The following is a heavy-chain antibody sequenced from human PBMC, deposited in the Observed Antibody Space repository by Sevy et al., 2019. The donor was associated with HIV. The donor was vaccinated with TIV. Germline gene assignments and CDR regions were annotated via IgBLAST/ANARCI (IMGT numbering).Heavy chain of an antibody. V-gene: IGHV1-69*06. J-gene: IGHJ6*03. Sequence: ASVKVSCKASGGTFSSYAISWVRQAPGQGLEWMGGIIPIFGTANYAQKFQGRVTITADKSTSTGYMELSSLRSEDPAVYYCAGDAAYYDFWSGYSSAHDYYMDVWGKGTTVTVSS. D-gene: IGHD3-3*01. CDR2: IIPIFGTA. CDR1: GGTFSSYA. CDR3: AGDAAYYDFWSGYSSAHDYYMDV.